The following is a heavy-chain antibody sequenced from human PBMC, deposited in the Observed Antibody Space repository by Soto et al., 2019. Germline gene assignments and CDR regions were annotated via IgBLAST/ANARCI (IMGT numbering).Heavy chain of an antibody. V-gene: IGHV6-1*01. Sequence: PSQTLSLTCAISGDSVSSNSAAWNWIRQSPSRGLEWLGRTYYRSKWYNDYAVSVKSRITINPDTSKNQFPLQLNSVTPEDTAVYYCARVVLGCSSTSCPQDVWGQGTTVTVSS. CDR2: TYYRSKWYN. D-gene: IGHD2-2*01. CDR1: GDSVSSNSAA. J-gene: IGHJ6*02. CDR3: ARVVLGCSSTSCPQDV.